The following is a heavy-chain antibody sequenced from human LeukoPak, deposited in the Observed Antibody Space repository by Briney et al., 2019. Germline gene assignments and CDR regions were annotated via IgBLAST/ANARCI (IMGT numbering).Heavy chain of an antibody. J-gene: IGHJ3*01. CDR2: IYPGDSGP. D-gene: IGHD1-20*01. Sequence: GESLKISCKVSGYSFTSYCIGWVRQMPGRGLEWMGIIYPGDSGPTYSPSFQGQVTISVDKSINTAYLQWSGLQASDTAMYSCGISGDRVPLQDDVFDVWGQGTMVTVST. CDR3: GISGDRVPLQDDVFDV. CDR1: GYSFTSYC. V-gene: IGHV5-51*01.